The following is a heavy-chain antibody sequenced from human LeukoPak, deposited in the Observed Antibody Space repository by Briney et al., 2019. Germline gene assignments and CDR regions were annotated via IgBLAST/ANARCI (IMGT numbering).Heavy chain of an antibody. J-gene: IGHJ6*02. CDR3: AKGQKRYCSGGSCSPPGYYGMDV. Sequence: GGSLRLSCAASGFTFSSYAMSWVRQSPGEGLEWVSTISGSGDSTYYEDSVKGRFTISRDNSKNTLYLQMNSLRVEDTAVYYCAKGQKRYCSGGSCSPPGYYGMDVWGQGTTVTVSS. D-gene: IGHD2-15*01. CDR1: GFTFSSYA. V-gene: IGHV3-23*01. CDR2: ISGSGDST.